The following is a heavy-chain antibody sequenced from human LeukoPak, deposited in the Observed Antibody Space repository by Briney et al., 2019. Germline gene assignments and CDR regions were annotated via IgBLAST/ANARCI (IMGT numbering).Heavy chain of an antibody. CDR2: ISYIGST. CDR3: ARDQISINALDI. CDR1: GASISGHY. D-gene: IGHD1-14*01. Sequence: SETLSLTCTVSGASISGHYLTWIRHAPGKGLEWIGYISYIGSTNYNPSLKSRVTISVDTSKNLFSLKLRSVTAADTAVYYCARDQISINALDIWGQRTMVTVSS. V-gene: IGHV4-59*11. J-gene: IGHJ3*02.